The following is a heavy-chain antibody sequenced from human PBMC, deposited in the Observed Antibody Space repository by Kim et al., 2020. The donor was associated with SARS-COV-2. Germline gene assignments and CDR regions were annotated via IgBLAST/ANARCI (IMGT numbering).Heavy chain of an antibody. V-gene: IGHV3-48*02. CDR2: ISNSGTTI. CDR3: ARDPMGASSGVTWFAP. Sequence: GGSLRLSCGISGFTLSDYSMNWVRQAPGKGLEWVAYISNSGTTIYYEPSVKGRFTISRDTAKNSLYLQMNSLRDEETGVYYCARDPMGASSGVTWFAPCG. J-gene: IGHJ5*02. CDR1: GFTLSDYS. D-gene: IGHD1-26*01.